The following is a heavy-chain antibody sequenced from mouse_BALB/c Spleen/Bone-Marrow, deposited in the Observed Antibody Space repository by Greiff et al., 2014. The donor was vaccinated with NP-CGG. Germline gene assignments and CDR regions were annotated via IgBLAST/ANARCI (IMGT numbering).Heavy chain of an antibody. J-gene: IGHJ3*01. D-gene: IGHD2-3*01. CDR1: GFSLTSYG. V-gene: IGHV2-6-2*01. CDR2: IWSDGST. CDR3: ARHDNDGYYLAY. Sequence: VQLVESGPDLVAPSQSLSITCTVSGFSLTSYGVHWVRQPPGKGPEWLVVIWSDGSTTYNSALKSRLSISKDNSKSQVFLKMNSLQTDDTAMYYCARHDNDGYYLAYWGQGTLVTVSA.